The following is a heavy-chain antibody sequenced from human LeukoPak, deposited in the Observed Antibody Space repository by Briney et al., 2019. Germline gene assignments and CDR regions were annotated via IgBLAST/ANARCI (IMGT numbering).Heavy chain of an antibody. V-gene: IGHV1-69*13. CDR2: IIPIFGTA. CDR3: ARSLRFLEWGPTYYYGMDV. J-gene: IGHJ6*02. D-gene: IGHD3-3*01. Sequence: GASVKVSCKASGCTFSSYAISWVRQAPGQGLEWMGGIIPIFGTANYAQEFQGRVTITADESTSTAYMELSSLRSEDTAVYYCARSLRFLEWGPTYYYGMDVWGQGTTVTVSS. CDR1: GCTFSSYA.